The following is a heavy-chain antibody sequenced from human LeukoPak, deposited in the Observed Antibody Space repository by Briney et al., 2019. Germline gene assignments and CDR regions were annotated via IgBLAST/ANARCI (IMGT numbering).Heavy chain of an antibody. CDR2: IYYSGST. V-gene: IGHV4-59*01. J-gene: IGHJ5*02. CDR3: ARSDYYDFWSGYYKGMNWFDP. CDR1: GGSIGSNY. Sequence: SETLSLTCTVSGGSIGSNYWSWIRQPPGKGLEWIGYIYYSGSTNYTPSLKSRVTISVDTSKNQFSLKLSSVTAADTAVYYCARSDYYDFWSGYYKGMNWFDPWGQGTLVTVSS. D-gene: IGHD3-3*01.